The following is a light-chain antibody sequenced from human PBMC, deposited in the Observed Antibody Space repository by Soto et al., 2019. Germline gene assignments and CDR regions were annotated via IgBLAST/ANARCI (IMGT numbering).Light chain of an antibody. J-gene: IGLJ3*02. CDR1: SSDVGIYNY. CDR3: YSYAGSYTLGV. CDR2: DVS. Sequence: QSALTQPRSVSGSPGQSVSISCTGTSSDVGIYNYVSWYQQHPGKVPKLIIYDVSERPSGVPDRFSGSKSGNTASLTISGLQADDEADYYCYSYAGSYTLGVFGGGTKLTVL. V-gene: IGLV2-11*01.